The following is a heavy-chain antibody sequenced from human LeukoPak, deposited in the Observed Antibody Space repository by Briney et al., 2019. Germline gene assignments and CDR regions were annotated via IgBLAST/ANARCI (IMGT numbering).Heavy chain of an antibody. V-gene: IGHV3-7*01. CDR2: IKHDESEK. CDR3: TRRLDD. Sequence: GGSLRLSCAASGFSFNSDWMDWVRQAPGKGLEWVANIKHDESEKNYLDSVKGRFTISRDNAQNSLYLQMNGLRVEDTAVYYCTRRLDDWGQGTLITVSS. J-gene: IGHJ4*02. CDR1: GFSFNSDW. D-gene: IGHD3-16*01.